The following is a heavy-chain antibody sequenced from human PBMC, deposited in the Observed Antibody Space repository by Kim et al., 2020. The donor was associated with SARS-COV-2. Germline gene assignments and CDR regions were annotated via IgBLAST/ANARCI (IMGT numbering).Heavy chain of an antibody. CDR2: VYYSGST. CDR3: ARDRPVVPAAYYLYYYSMDV. D-gene: IGHD2-2*01. Sequence: SETLSLTCTVSGGSISSTTYYWGWIRQPPGKGLEWIGSVYYSGSTHYNPSLKSRVTISVDTSKNQFSLNLSSTTAADTAVYYCARDRPVVPAAYYLYYYSMDVWGQGTTVTVSS. J-gene: IGHJ6*02. CDR1: GGSISSTTYY. V-gene: IGHV4-39*07.